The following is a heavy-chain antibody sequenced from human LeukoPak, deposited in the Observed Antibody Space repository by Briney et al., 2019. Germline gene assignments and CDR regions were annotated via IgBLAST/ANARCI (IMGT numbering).Heavy chain of an antibody. D-gene: IGHD1-26*01. J-gene: IGHJ6*03. CDR2: INPSGGST. V-gene: IGHV1-46*01. CDR3: ARDASGSRDYYYYYMDV. Sequence: ASVKVSCKASGYTFTSYYMHWVRQAPGQGLEWMGIINPSGGSTSYAQKFQGRVTMTRDMSTSTVYMELSSLRSEDTAVHYCARDASGSRDYYYYYMDVWGKGTTVTVSS. CDR1: GYTFTSYY.